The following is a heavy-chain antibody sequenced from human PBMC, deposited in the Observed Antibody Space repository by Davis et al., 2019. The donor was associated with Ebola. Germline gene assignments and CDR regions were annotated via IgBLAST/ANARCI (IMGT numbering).Heavy chain of an antibody. Sequence: GESLKISCTDSVITFSSYAMTWVRQAPGKGLEWVANIKQDGSEKYYVDSVKGRLSSSRDNAKKSLCLQMKSLRAEDTAVYYCARDTSCTTTSCYVHYSGLDVWGKGTTVTVSS. CDR3: ARDTSCTTTSCYVHYSGLDV. D-gene: IGHD2-2*01. CDR1: VITFSSYA. V-gene: IGHV3-7*01. CDR2: IKQDGSEK. J-gene: IGHJ6*04.